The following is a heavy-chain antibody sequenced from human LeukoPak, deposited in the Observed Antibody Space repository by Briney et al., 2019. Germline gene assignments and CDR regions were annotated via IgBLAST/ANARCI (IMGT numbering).Heavy chain of an antibody. V-gene: IGHV3-30-3*01. Sequence: GGSLKLSCAVSGFTFSSYAMHWVRQAPGKGLEWVAVISYDGSNKYYADSVKGRFTISRDNSKNTLYLQMNSLRAEDTAVYYCAREYYDFWSGYYYFDYWGQGTLVTVSS. CDR1: GFTFSSYA. D-gene: IGHD3-3*01. CDR2: ISYDGSNK. J-gene: IGHJ4*02. CDR3: AREYYDFWSGYYYFDY.